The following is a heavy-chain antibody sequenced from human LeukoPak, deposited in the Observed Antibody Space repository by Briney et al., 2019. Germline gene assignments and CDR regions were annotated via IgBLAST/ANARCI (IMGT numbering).Heavy chain of an antibody. CDR1: GGSISSSNW. CDR3: ARVSGGVAADSDY. J-gene: IGHJ4*02. CDR2: IYHSGST. Sequence: SETLSLTCAVSGGSISSSNWWSWVRQPPGKGLEWIGEIYHSGSTNYNPSLKSRVTISVDKSKNQFSLKLSSVTAADTAVYYCARVSGGVAADSDYWGQGTLVTVSS. D-gene: IGHD2-15*01. V-gene: IGHV4-4*02.